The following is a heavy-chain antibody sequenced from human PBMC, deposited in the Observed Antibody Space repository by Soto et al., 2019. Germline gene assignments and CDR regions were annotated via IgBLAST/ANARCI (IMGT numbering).Heavy chain of an antibody. Sequence: EVQLVQSGAEVKKPGESLRISCKGSGYSFTSYWISWVRQMPGKGLEWMGRIDPSDSYTNYSPSFQGHVTISADKSISTAYLQWSSVKASDTAMYYCARLAMWSRYSSGGFDYWGQGTLVTVSS. CDR3: ARLAMWSRYSSGGFDY. D-gene: IGHD6-19*01. J-gene: IGHJ4*02. V-gene: IGHV5-10-1*01. CDR1: GYSFTSYW. CDR2: IDPSDSYT.